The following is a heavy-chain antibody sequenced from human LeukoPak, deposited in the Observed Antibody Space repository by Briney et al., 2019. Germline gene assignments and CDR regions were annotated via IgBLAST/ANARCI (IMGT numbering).Heavy chain of an antibody. CDR3: ARHGIAAAEYFQH. CDR2: IYHSGST. J-gene: IGHJ1*01. D-gene: IGHD6-13*01. V-gene: IGHV4-4*02. CDR1: GGSISSSNW. Sequence: SETLSLTCAVSGGSISSSNWWSWVRLPPGKGLEWIGEIYHSGSTNYNPSLKSRVTISVDKSKNQFSLKLSSVTAADTAVYYCARHGIAAAEYFQHWGQGTLVTVSS.